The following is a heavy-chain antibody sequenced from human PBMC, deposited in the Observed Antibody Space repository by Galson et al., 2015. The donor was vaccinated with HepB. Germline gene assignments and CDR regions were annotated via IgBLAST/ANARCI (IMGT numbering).Heavy chain of an antibody. V-gene: IGHV1-24*01. J-gene: IGHJ3*02. CDR1: GYTLTDLS. D-gene: IGHD6-13*01. CDR2: FDPENDER. Sequence: SVKVSCKVSGYTLTDLSMHWVRQAPGKGLEWMGGFDPENDERLYAQKFQGRVTMTEDASTDTAYMELSSLGSEDTAVYYCATLGYSSSWGAFDIWGQGTTVTVSS. CDR3: ATLGYSSSWGAFDI.